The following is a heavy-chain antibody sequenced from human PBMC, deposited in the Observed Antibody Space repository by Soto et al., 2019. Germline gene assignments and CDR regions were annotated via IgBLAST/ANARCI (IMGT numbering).Heavy chain of an antibody. V-gene: IGHV3-30*18. CDR2: ISYDGSNK. D-gene: IGHD1-26*01. Sequence: QVQLVESGGGVVQPGRSLRLSCAASGFTFSSYGMHWVRQAPGKGLEWVAVISYDGSNKYYADSVKGRFTISRDNSKNTLYLQMNSLRAEDTAVYYCAKDPVGATYLGGYFDYWGQGTLVTVSS. CDR3: AKDPVGATYLGGYFDY. CDR1: GFTFSSYG. J-gene: IGHJ4*02.